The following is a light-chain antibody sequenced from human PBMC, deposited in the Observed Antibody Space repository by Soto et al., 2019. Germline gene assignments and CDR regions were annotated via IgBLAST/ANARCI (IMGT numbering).Light chain of an antibody. J-gene: IGKJ4*01. CDR3: QQRSSWPLT. Sequence: EIFFTQSPATLSLSPGGRATLSCRASQSVRNYLAWYQQKPGQAPRLLIYDASNRATGIPARFRGSGSGTDCTLSITSLEPEDIEVYYCQQRSSWPLTFGGGTKVDIK. CDR1: QSVRNY. CDR2: DAS. V-gene: IGKV3-11*01.